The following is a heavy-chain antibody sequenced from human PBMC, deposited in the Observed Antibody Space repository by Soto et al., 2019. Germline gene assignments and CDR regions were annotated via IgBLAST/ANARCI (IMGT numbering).Heavy chain of an antibody. CDR3: ARCLDSGYSSWFDP. D-gene: IGHD3-22*01. CDR2: VIPFFGTS. J-gene: IGHJ5*02. V-gene: IGHV1-69*12. CDR1: GGSFSSYA. Sequence: QVQLVQSGAEVKKPGSSVKVSCKASGGSFSSYAVTWVRQAPGQGLEWMGGVIPFFGTSNYAQKFQGRVTITADEATKSVYMELNSLRSEDAAVYYVARCLDSGYSSWFDPWGQGTLVTVSS.